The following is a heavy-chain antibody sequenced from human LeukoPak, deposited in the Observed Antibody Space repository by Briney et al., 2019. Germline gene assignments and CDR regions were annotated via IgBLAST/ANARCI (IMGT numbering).Heavy chain of an antibody. V-gene: IGHV4-39*01. CDR1: GGSISSGSYY. CDR2: IYYSGST. Sequence: SETLSLTCTVSGGSISSGSYYWSWIRQPPGKGLEWIGSIYYSGSTYYNPSLKSRVTISVDTSKNQFSLKLSSVTAADTAVYYCARQIYDYVWGSYRYTSYFDYWGQGTLVTVSS. J-gene: IGHJ4*02. D-gene: IGHD3-16*02. CDR3: ARQIYDYVWGSYRYTSYFDY.